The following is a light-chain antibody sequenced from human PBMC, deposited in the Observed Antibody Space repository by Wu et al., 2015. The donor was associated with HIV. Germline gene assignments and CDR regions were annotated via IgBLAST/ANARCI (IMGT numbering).Light chain of an antibody. CDR1: QGISNF. CDR3: QQSYSTPPYT. V-gene: IGKV1-27*01. CDR2: AAS. Sequence: DIQMTQSPSSLSASVGDRVTITCRASQGISNFLAWYQQKPGKPPKVLIYAASTLQSGVPSRFSGSGSGTDFTLTISSLQPEDFATYYCQQSYSTPPYTFGQGTQAGDQT. J-gene: IGKJ2*01.